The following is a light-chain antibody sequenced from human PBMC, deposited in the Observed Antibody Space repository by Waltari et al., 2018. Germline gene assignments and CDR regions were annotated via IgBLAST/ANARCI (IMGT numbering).Light chain of an antibody. Sequence: QSALTQPASVSGSPGQSLPISCTGTSSDVGGYNYVSWYQQHPGKAPKLMIYDVSNRPSGVSNRFSGSKSGNTASLTISGLQAEDEADCYCSSYTTSSTLEFGGGTKLTVL. CDR3: SSYTTSSTLE. CDR2: DVS. J-gene: IGLJ2*01. V-gene: IGLV2-14*03. CDR1: SSDVGGYNY.